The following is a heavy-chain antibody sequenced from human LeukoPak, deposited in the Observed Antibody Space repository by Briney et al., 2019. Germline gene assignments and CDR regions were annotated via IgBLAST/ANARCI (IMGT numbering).Heavy chain of an antibody. CDR2: IYTSGCT. Sequence: PSETLSLTCTVSGGSISSYYWSWTRQPPGKGLEWIGYIYTSGCTNYNPSLKSRVTISVDTSKNQFSLKLSSVTAADTAVYYCARLGYCSGGSCYMDYYYYMDVWGKGTTVTVSS. V-gene: IGHV4-4*09. D-gene: IGHD2-15*01. J-gene: IGHJ6*03. CDR1: GGSISSYY. CDR3: ARLGYCSGGSCYMDYYYYMDV.